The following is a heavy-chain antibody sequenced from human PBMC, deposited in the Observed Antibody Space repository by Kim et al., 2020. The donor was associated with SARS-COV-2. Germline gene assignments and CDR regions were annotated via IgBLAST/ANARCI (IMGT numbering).Heavy chain of an antibody. CDR2: T. CDR3: AKPAGDGHFDY. J-gene: IGHJ4*02. V-gene: IGHV3-23*01. D-gene: IGHD7-27*01. Sequence: TDYADPVKGRFTISRDNSKNTLYLQMNSLRAEDTAVYYCAKPAGDGHFDYWGQGTLVTVSS.